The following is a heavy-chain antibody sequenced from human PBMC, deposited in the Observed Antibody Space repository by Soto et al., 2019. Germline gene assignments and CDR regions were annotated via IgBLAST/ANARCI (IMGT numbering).Heavy chain of an antibody. CDR3: AREMLAGYFDY. D-gene: IGHD2-8*01. CDR2: ISSSSSYI. J-gene: IGHJ4*02. V-gene: IGHV3-21*01. CDR1: GFTFSSYS. Sequence: GGSLRLSCAASGFTFSSYSMNWVRQAPGKGLEWVSSISSSSSYIYYADSVKGRFTISRDNAKNSLYLQMNSLIAEDTAVYYCAREMLAGYFDYWGQGTLVTVSS.